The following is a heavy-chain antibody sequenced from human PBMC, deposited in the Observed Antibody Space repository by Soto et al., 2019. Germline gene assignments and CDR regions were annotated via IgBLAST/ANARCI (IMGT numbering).Heavy chain of an antibody. V-gene: IGHV4-39*01. CDR2: IYYSGST. Sequence: PSETLSLTCTVSGGSISSSSYYWGCIRQPPGKGLEWIGSIYYSGSTYYNPSLKSRVTISVDTSKNQFSLKLSSVTAADTAVYYCARYEYGDYVHSFDYWGQGTLVTVSS. CDR1: GGSISSSSYY. CDR3: ARYEYGDYVHSFDY. J-gene: IGHJ4*02. D-gene: IGHD4-17*01.